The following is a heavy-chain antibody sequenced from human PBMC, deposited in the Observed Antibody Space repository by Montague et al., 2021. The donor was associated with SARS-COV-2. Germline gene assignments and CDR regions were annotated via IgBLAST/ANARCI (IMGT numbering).Heavy chain of an antibody. CDR1: GFTFSSYA. J-gene: IGHJ5*02. CDR3: AKDWKSITIFGVVITEPNWFDP. V-gene: IGHV3-23*01. Sequence: SLRLSCAASGFTFSSYAMSWVRQAPGKGLEWVSAISGSGGSTYYADSVKGRFTISWDNSKNTLYLQMNSLRAEDTAVYYCAKDWKSITIFGVVITEPNWFDPWGQGTLVTVSS. CDR2: ISGSGGST. D-gene: IGHD3-3*01.